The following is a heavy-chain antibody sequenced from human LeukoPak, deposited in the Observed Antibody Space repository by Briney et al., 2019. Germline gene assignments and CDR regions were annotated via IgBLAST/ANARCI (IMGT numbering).Heavy chain of an antibody. D-gene: IGHD6-13*01. J-gene: IGHJ6*02. CDR3: AKVCNPSSSWRAYYYYGMDV. CDR1: GFTFSSYA. CDR2: ISGSGGSI. V-gene: IGHV3-23*01. Sequence: GGSLRLSCAASGFTFSSYAMSWVRQAPGKGLEWVSAISGSGGSIYYADSVKGRFTISRDNSKNTLYLQMNSLRAEDTAVYYCAKVCNPSSSWRAYYYYGMDVWGQGTTVTVSS.